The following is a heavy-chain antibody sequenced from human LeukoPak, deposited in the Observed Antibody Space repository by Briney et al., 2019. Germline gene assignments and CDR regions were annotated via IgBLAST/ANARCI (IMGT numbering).Heavy chain of an antibody. V-gene: IGHV1-24*01. J-gene: IGHJ5*02. CDR2: FDPEDGET. CDR3: ATSRGQWLGTNWFDP. Sequence: VASVKVSCKVSGYTLTELSMHWVRQAPGKGLEWMGGFDPEDGETIYAPRFQGRVTMTEDTSTDTAYMELSSLRSEDTAVYYCATSRGQWLGTNWFDPWGQGTLVTVSS. D-gene: IGHD6-19*01. CDR1: GYTLTELS.